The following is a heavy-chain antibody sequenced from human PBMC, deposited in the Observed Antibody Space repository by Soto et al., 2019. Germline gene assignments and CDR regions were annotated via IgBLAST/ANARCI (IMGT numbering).Heavy chain of an antibody. Sequence: QVQLVQSGAEVKKPGASVKVSCKASGYTFTSYGINWVRQATGQGLEWMGWISAYNGNTNYPQKLQGRVTMTTYTYKIQGYMELRSMRSVDTAEYYFARGGCYYEAVIYCAFDSWGHG. CDR1: GYTFTSYG. CDR2: ISAYNGNT. V-gene: IGHV1-18*01. D-gene: IGHD3-22*01. CDR3: ARGGCYYEAVIYCAFDS. J-gene: IGHJ3*02.